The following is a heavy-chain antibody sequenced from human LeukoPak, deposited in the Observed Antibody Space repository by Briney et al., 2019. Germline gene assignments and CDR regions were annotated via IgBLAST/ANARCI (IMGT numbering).Heavy chain of an antibody. CDR1: GGSLSTYF. CDR2: IYTTETT. Sequence: SETLSLTCTVAGGSLSTYFWSWIRQPAGEGLEWIGRIYTTETTNYNHSLKSRITMSVDTSKNQFSLKLSSVTAADTAVYYCARDHRGARLAFDIWGQGTMVTVSS. CDR3: ARDHRGARLAFDI. J-gene: IGHJ3*02. D-gene: IGHD3-10*01. V-gene: IGHV4-4*07.